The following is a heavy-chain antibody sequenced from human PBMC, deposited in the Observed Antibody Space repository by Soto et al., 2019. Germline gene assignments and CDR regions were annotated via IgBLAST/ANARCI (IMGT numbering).Heavy chain of an antibody. CDR1: GGSFSGYY. D-gene: IGHD3-10*01. CDR3: ARGKPRLLWFGEPKGFDI. CDR2: INHSGST. Sequence: SETLSLTCAVYGGSFSGYYWSWIRQPPGKGLEWIGEINHSGSTNYNPSLKSRVTISVDTSKNQFSLKLSSVTAADTAVYYCARGKPRLLWFGEPKGFDIWGQGTTVTVSS. J-gene: IGHJ3*02. V-gene: IGHV4-34*01.